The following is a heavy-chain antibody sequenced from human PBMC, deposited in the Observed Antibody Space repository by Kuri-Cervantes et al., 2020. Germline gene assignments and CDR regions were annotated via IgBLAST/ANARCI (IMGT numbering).Heavy chain of an antibody. J-gene: IGHJ6*02. CDR1: AFTFSSYG. CDR2: ISYDGSSK. V-gene: IGHV3-30*18. CDR3: AKALYDSSGFYYYYYGMDV. Sequence: GESLKISCAASAFTFSSYGMHWVRQAPGKGLEWMAIISYDGSSKYYADSVKGRFTISRDNSKNTLSLQMNSLRAEDTAVYYCAKALYDSSGFYYYYYGMDVWGQGTTVTVSS. D-gene: IGHD3-22*01.